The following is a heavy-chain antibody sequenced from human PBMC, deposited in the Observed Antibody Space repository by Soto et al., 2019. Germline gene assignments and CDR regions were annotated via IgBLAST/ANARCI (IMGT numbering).Heavy chain of an antibody. V-gene: IGHV3-30*18. Sequence: GGSLRLSCAASGFTFSSYGMHWVRQAPGKGLEWVAVISYDGSNKYHADSVKGRFTISRDNSKNTLYLQMNSLRAEDTAVYYCAKDDLYCSGGSCYYNELLYYYYYGMDVWGQGTTVTVSS. CDR3: AKDDLYCSGGSCYYNELLYYYYYGMDV. D-gene: IGHD2-15*01. CDR2: ISYDGSNK. J-gene: IGHJ6*02. CDR1: GFTFSSYG.